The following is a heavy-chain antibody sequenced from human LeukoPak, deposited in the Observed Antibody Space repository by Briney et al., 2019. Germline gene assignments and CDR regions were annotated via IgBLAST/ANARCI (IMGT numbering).Heavy chain of an antibody. J-gene: IGHJ4*02. CDR3: ARRRDSGSLQHFDY. Sequence: PGGSLRLSCVVSGFSFSDYYMSWIRQAPGKGLEWVSYISSSGTTIYYADSVKGRFTISRDNAKNSLYLQMNSLRAEDTAVYYCARRRDSGSLQHFDYWGQGTLVTVSS. D-gene: IGHD1-26*01. V-gene: IGHV3-11*01. CDR1: GFSFSDYY. CDR2: ISSSGTTI.